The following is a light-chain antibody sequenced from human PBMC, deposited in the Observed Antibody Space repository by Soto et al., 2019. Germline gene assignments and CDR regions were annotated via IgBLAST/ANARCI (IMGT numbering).Light chain of an antibody. CDR2: AAS. J-gene: IGKJ5*01. CDR3: QHMYSITIT. V-gene: IGKV1-39*01. CDR1: QSINGN. Sequence: DIQRTQSPSSLSASVGYRVTLTCRASQSINGNLNWYQQKPGKAPKLLIYAASTLQGGVPSRFSGSGSGTYFTLTISSLQNEDFATYYGQHMYSITITFGQGTRLEI.